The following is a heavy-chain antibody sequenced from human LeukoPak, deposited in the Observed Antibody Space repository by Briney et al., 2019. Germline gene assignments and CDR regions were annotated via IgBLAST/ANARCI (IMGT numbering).Heavy chain of an antibody. V-gene: IGHV1-8*02. J-gene: IGHJ4*02. CDR3: ARVANRGLTTVIFFDY. Sequence: ASVKVSCKASGGTFSSYAISWVRQAPGQGLEWMGWMNPNSGNTGYAQKFQGRVTMTRNTSISTAYMELSSLRSEDTAVYYCARVANRGLTTVIFFDYWGQGTLVTVSS. CDR1: GGTFSSYA. D-gene: IGHD4-17*01. CDR2: MNPNSGNT.